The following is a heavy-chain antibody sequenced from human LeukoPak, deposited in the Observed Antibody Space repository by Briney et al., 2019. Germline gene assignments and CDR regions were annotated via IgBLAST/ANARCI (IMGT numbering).Heavy chain of an antibody. CDR1: GGSISSGGYY. CDR3: AARRGSSWFFDY. CDR2: IYYSGST. V-gene: IGHV4-61*08. J-gene: IGHJ4*02. D-gene: IGHD6-13*01. Sequence: SQTLSLTCTVSGGSISSGGYYLSWVRQPPGKGLEWVGYIYYSGSTNYNPSLKSRVTISVDTSKNQFSLKLSSVTAADTAVYYCAARRGSSWFFDYWGQGTLVTVSS.